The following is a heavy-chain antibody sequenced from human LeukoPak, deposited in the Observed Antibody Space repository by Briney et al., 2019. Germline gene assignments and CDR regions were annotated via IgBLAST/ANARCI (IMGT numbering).Heavy chain of an antibody. J-gene: IGHJ4*02. V-gene: IGHV4-61*08. D-gene: IGHD1-26*01. CDR2: IYYSGST. Sequence: PSQTLSLTCTVSGGSISSGGYYWSWIRQPPGKGLEWIGYIYYSGSTNYNPSLKSRVTISVDTSKNQFSLKLSSVTAADTAVYYCARHPGGRGGSYGGGYFDYWGQGTLVTVSS. CDR3: ARHPGGRGGSYGGGYFDY. CDR1: GGSISSGGYY.